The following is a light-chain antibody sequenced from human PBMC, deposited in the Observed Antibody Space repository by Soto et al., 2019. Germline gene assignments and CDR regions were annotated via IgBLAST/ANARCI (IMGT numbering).Light chain of an antibody. V-gene: IGLV2-14*01. J-gene: IGLJ1*01. Sequence: QSALTQPASVSGSPGQSITISCTGTSSDVGGYNYVSWYQQHPGKAPKLMIYDVTNRPSGVSNRFSGSKSGNTASLTISGLQAEDEDDYYSSSYTSSSTPGVFGTGTKVTVL. CDR2: DVT. CDR1: SSDVGGYNY. CDR3: SSYTSSSTPGV.